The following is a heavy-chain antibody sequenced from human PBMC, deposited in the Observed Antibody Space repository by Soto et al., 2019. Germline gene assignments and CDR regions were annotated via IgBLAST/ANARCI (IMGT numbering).Heavy chain of an antibody. V-gene: IGHV5-51*01. CDR2: IYPGDSDT. CDR1: GYSFTRYW. J-gene: IGHJ4*02. D-gene: IGHD6-13*01. Sequence: ESLTISCTCSGYSFTRYWIGWVRQMPGKGLEWMGIIYPGDSDTRYSPSFQGQITISADKSISTAYLQWSSLRASDTAMYYCAAQGRGAAAGTVVNYWGQGTLVTVSS. CDR3: AAQGRGAAAGTVVNY.